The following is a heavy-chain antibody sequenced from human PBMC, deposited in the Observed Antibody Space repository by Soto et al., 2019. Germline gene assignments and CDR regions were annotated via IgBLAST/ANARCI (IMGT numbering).Heavy chain of an antibody. V-gene: IGHV1-24*01. Sequence: GASVKVSCKVSGYTLTELSMHWVRQAPGKGLEWMGGFDPEDGETIYAQKFQGRVTMTEDTSTDTAYTELSSLRSEDTAVYYCATTELRGYSGYDYAFDYWGQGTLVTVSS. J-gene: IGHJ4*02. CDR1: GYTLTELS. CDR3: ATTELRGYSGYDYAFDY. D-gene: IGHD5-12*01. CDR2: FDPEDGET.